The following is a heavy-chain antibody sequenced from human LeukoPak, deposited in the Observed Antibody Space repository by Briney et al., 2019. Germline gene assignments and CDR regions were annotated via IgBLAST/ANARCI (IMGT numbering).Heavy chain of an antibody. CDR1: GFTFSDYN. J-gene: IGHJ4*02. D-gene: IGHD3-22*01. CDR3: ARGLYDSSDYEGGY. Sequence: GGSLRLSCAASGFTFSDYNMRWIRQAPGKGLEWVSSISRSGSTKYYADSVKGRFTISRDNSKNTLYLQMNSLRAEDTAVYYCARGLYDSSDYEGGYCGQGTLVTVSS. CDR2: ISRSGSTK. V-gene: IGHV3-11*01.